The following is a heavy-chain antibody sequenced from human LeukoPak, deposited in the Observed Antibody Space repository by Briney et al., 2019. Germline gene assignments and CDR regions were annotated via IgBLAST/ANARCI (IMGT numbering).Heavy chain of an antibody. CDR3: ARDLGAGGNSDY. Sequence: SETLSLTCAVYGGSFSGYYWSWIRQPPGKGLEWIGYIYYSGSTSYNPSLKSRVTISVDTSKNQFSLKLTSVTAADTAVYYCARDLGAGGNSDYWGQGTLVTVSS. V-gene: IGHV4-34*01. CDR2: IYYSGST. D-gene: IGHD4-23*01. CDR1: GGSFSGYY. J-gene: IGHJ4*02.